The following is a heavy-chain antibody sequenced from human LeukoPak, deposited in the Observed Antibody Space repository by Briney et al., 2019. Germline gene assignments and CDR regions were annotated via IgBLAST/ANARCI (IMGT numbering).Heavy chain of an antibody. V-gene: IGHV3-66*02. Sequence: QTGGSLRLSCAASGFTVSSNYMSWVRQAPGKGLEWVSIMYSGGSTYYADSVKGRFTISRDNSKNTLFLQMNSLRAEDTAVYYCARDSYYYYYMDVWGKGTTVTVSS. CDR3: ARDSYYYYYMDV. CDR1: GFTVSSNY. J-gene: IGHJ6*03. CDR2: MYSGGST. D-gene: IGHD3-22*01.